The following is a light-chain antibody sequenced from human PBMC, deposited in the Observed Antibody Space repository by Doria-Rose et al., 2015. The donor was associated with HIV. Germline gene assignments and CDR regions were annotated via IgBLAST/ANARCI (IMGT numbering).Light chain of an antibody. J-gene: IGKJ1*01. CDR2: DGS. V-gene: IGKV3-20*01. CDR3: HQYGTSWT. CDR1: QRFGSTY. Sequence: TQSPGTLSLSPGERATLSCRASQRFGSTYLAWYQQIPGQAPSLLIYDGSTRATGIPDRFSASGSGTDLTLTINRLEPEDFALYYCHQYGTSWTFGQGTKVEI.